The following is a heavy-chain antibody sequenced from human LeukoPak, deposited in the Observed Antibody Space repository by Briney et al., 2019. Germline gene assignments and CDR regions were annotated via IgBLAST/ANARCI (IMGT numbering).Heavy chain of an antibody. Sequence: GGSLRLSCAASGFTFSSYAMHWVRQAPGKGLEWVAVISYDGSNKYYADSVKGRFTISRDNSKNTLYLQMNSLRAEDTAVYYCARSPEEQRSGYRNYYYYYYMDVWGKGTTVTVSS. CDR1: GFTFSSYA. CDR2: ISYDGSNK. V-gene: IGHV3-30-3*01. J-gene: IGHJ6*03. CDR3: ARSPEEQRSGYRNYYYYYYMDV. D-gene: IGHD3-16*02.